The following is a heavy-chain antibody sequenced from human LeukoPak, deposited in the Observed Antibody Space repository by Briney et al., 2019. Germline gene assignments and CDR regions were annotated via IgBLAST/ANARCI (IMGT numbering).Heavy chain of an antibody. D-gene: IGHD3-16*02. CDR1: GGSFSGYY. CDR2: INHSGST. V-gene: IGHV4-34*01. Sequence: PSETLSLTCAVYGGSFSGYYWSWIRQPPGKGLEWIGEINHSGSTNYNPSLKSRVTISVDTSKNQFSLKLSSVTAADTAVYYCARIHRVFYFDYWGQGTLVTVSS. J-gene: IGHJ4*02. CDR3: ARIHRVFYFDY.